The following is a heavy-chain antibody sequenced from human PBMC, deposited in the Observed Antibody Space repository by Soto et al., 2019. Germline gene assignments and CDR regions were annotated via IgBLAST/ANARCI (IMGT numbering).Heavy chain of an antibody. J-gene: IGHJ5*02. Sequence: GASVKVSCKVSGYTLTELSMHWVRQAPGKGLEWMGGFDPEDGETIYAQKFQGRVTITRDTSASTAYMELSSLRSEDTAVYYCARCVGRLRFLAWPTRRIDNWFDPWGQGTLVTVSS. CDR3: ARCVGRLRFLAWPTRRIDNWFDP. CDR1: GYTLTELS. D-gene: IGHD3-3*01. V-gene: IGHV1-24*01. CDR2: FDPEDGET.